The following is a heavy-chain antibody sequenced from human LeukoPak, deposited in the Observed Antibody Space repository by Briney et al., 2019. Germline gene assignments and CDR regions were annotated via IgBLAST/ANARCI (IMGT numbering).Heavy chain of an antibody. CDR3: ANGCDGSWSL. CDR2: ISPDGNTR. V-gene: IGHV3-7*03. D-gene: IGHD3-10*01. Sequence: GGSLRLSCAASGFTFSSYWMNWARQAPGKGLEWVANISPDGNTRYYVDSVEGRFTISRDNAKNSVLLQMDALTAEGTAVYYCANGCDGSWSLGGQGSLVTVSS. CDR1: GFTFSSYW. J-gene: IGHJ4*02.